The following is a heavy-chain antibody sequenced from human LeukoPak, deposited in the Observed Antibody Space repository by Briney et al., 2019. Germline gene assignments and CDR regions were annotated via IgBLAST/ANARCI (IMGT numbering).Heavy chain of an antibody. CDR2: ISSSSSTI. Sequence: GGSLRLSCAASGFTFSSYSMNWVRQAPGKGLEWVSYISSSSSTIYYADSVKGRFTISRDNAKNSLYLQMNSLRPEDTAVYYCARGSAADFDYWGQGTLVTVSS. CDR1: GFTFSSYS. D-gene: IGHD6-13*01. V-gene: IGHV3-48*04. J-gene: IGHJ4*02. CDR3: ARGSAADFDY.